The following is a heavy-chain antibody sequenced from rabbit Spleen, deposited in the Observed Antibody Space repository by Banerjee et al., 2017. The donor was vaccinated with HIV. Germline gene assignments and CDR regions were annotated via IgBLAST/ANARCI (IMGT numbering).Heavy chain of an antibody. V-gene: IGHV1S40*01. CDR3: ARGSATMTMVITGYYLSL. CDR1: GIDFSSNYY. J-gene: IGHJ6*01. D-gene: IGHD2-1*01. CDR2: IDIGSRDFT. Sequence: QSLEESGGDLVKPGASLTLTCTASGIDFSSNYYMCWVRQAPGKGLEWIACIDIGSRDFTYYASWAKGRFIISKTSSTTVTLQMTSLTVADTATYFCARGSATMTMVITGYYLSLWGQGTLVTVS.